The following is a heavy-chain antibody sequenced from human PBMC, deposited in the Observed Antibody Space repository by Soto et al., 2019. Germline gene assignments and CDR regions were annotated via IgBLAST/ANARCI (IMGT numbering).Heavy chain of an antibody. J-gene: IGHJ6*02. D-gene: IGHD3-9*01. Sequence: PGGSLRLSCAASGFTFSSYGMHWVRQAPGKGLEWVAVISYDGSNKYYADSVKGRFTISRDNSKNTLYLQMNSLRAEDTAVYYCAKLTNHQPYYYYYGMDVWGQGTTVTVSS. V-gene: IGHV3-30*18. CDR2: ISYDGSNK. CDR1: GFTFSSYG. CDR3: AKLTNHQPYYYYYGMDV.